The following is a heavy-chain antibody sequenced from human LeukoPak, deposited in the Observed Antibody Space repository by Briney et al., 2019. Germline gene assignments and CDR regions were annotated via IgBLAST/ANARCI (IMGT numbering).Heavy chain of an antibody. D-gene: IGHD5-18*01. J-gene: IGHJ3*02. CDR3: ARDRGWIQHDI. CDR2: LTGDGNT. Sequence: GESLRLSCAASGFTFTSYAMSWVRQAPGKGLEWVSVLTGDGNTYYADSVKGRFTISRDNAKNSLFLQMNSLRAEDTAVYYCARDRGWIQHDIWGQGTMVTVSS. CDR1: GFTFTSYA. V-gene: IGHV3-23*01.